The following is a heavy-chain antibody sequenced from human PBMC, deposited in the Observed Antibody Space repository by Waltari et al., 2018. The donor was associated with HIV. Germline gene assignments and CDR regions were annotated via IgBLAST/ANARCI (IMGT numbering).Heavy chain of an antibody. Sequence: QVQLQESGPGLVKPSETLSLTCTDPDGSVRRGLHYWRWIRQPPGKGLEWIGYIYYSGRTNYNPSLKSRVTISVDTSKNQFSLKLSSVTAADTAVYYCARKYDSDAFDIWGQGTMVTVSS. V-gene: IGHV4-61*01. D-gene: IGHD3-16*01. CDR2: IYYSGRT. J-gene: IGHJ3*02. CDR1: DGSVRRGLHY. CDR3: ARKYDSDAFDI.